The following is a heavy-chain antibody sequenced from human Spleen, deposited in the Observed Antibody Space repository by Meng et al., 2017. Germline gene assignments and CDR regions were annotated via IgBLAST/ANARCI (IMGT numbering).Heavy chain of an antibody. D-gene: IGHD1-1*01. J-gene: IGHJ4*02. CDR1: GGSISSGNSY. CDR2: VYYTGST. CDR3: ARDVTTTGRFDY. V-gene: IGHV4-31*03. Sequence: QLQLQESGPGLVKPSQTLSLTCTVSGGSISSGNSYWNWIRQHPGKGLEWIGYVYYTGSTYYSPSLKSRVSISVDTSKNEFSLKMSSVTAADTAVYYCARDVTTTGRFDYWGQGTLVTVSS.